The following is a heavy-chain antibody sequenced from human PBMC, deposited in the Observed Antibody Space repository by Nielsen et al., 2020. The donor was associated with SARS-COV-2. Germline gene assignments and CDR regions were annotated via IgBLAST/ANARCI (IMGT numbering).Heavy chain of an antibody. Sequence: SDTLSLTCAVSGRSISRGGYSWSWIRQPPGKGLEWIGYIYHSGRTYYNPSLKSRVTISVDRSKNQFSLKLSSVTAADTAVYYCARGGRITFGGADDAFDIWGQGTMVTVSS. CDR2: IYHSGRT. D-gene: IGHD3-16*01. CDR1: GRSISRGGYS. CDR3: ARGGRITFGGADDAFDI. J-gene: IGHJ3*02. V-gene: IGHV4-30-2*01.